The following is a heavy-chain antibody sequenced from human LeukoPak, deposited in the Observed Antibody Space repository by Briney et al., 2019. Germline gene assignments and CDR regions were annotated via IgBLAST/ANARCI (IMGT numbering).Heavy chain of an antibody. CDR1: EFTLSDYW. Sequence: PGGSLRLSCAASEFTLSDYWMTWVRQAPGKGLEWVANIKQDGSEKSYVDSVKGRFTISRDNAKNSLYLQTNSLRVEDTAVYYCARLSPVSVIAVSYWYFDLWGRGTLVTVSS. J-gene: IGHJ2*01. CDR3: ARLSPVSVIAVSYWYFDL. CDR2: IKQDGSEK. V-gene: IGHV3-7*01. D-gene: IGHD6-19*01.